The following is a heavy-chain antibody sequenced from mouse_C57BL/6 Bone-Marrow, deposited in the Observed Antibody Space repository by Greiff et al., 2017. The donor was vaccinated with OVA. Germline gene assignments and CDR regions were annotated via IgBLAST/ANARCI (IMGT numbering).Heavy chain of an antibody. J-gene: IGHJ2*01. Sequence: QVQLQQPGAELVKPGASVKLSCKASAYTFTSYWMHWVKQRPGQGLEWIGMIHPTSGSTNYNQKFKSKATLTVDKSSSTAYVHLSSKTSEDAVVYCGTRCHYYDSNGGCWGNSTTLTV. CDR1: AYTFTSYW. D-gene: IGHD1-1*01. V-gene: IGHV1-64*01. CDR2: IHPTSGST. CDR3: TRCHYYDSNGGC.